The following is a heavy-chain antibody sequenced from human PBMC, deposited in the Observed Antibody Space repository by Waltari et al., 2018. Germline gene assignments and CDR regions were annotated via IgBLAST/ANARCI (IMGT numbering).Heavy chain of an antibody. CDR3: ARDYYYDSSGYIP. CDR2: IYSGGST. D-gene: IGHD3-22*01. CDR1: GFTVRSNY. J-gene: IGHJ5*02. V-gene: IGHV3-66*02. Sequence: EVQLVESGGGLVQPGGSLRLSCAASGFTVRSNYMSWVRQAPGKGLEWVSVIYSGGSTYYADSVKGRFTISRDNSKNTLYLQMNSLRAEDTAVYYCARDYYYDSSGYIPWGQGTLVTVSS.